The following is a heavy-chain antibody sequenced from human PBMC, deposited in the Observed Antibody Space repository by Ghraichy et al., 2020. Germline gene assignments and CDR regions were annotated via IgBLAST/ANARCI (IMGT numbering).Heavy chain of an antibody. CDR3: ASHCSSTSCYTRYYYYGMDV. Sequence: ASVKVSCKASGYTFTGYYMHWVRQAPGQGLEWMGWINPNSGGTNYAQKLQGRVTMTRDTSISTAYMELSRLRSDDTAVYYCASHCSSTSCYTRYYYYGMDVWGQGTTVTVSS. CDR2: INPNSGGT. V-gene: IGHV1-2*02. D-gene: IGHD2-2*02. J-gene: IGHJ6*02. CDR1: GYTFTGYY.